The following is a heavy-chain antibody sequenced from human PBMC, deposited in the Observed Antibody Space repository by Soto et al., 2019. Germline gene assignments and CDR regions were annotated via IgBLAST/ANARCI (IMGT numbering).Heavy chain of an antibody. D-gene: IGHD5-12*01. CDR1: GFTFSSYS. CDR3: ARAMDIVATTHQPLDY. Sequence: GGSLRLSCAASGFTFSSYSMNWVRQAPGKGLEWVSSISSSSSYIYYADSAKGRFTISRDNAKNSLYLQMNSLRAEDTAVYYCARAMDIVATTHQPLDYWGQGTLVTVSS. CDR2: ISSSSSYI. V-gene: IGHV3-21*01. J-gene: IGHJ4*02.